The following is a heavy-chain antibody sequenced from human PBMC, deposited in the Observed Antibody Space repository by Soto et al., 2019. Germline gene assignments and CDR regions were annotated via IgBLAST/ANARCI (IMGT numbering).Heavy chain of an antibody. Sequence: ASVKVSCKASGYTFTSYAMHWVRQAPGQRLEWMGWINAGNGNTKYSQKFQGRVTITRDTSASTAYMELSSLRSEDTAVYYCAIALPPGSFYYYYYCMDVWGKGTTVTVSS. CDR2: INAGNGNT. D-gene: IGHD1-26*01. J-gene: IGHJ6*04. CDR1: GYTFTSYA. CDR3: AIALPPGSFYYYYYCMDV. V-gene: IGHV1-3*01.